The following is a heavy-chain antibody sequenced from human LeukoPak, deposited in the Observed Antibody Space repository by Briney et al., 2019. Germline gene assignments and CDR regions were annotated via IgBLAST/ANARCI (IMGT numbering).Heavy chain of an antibody. J-gene: IGHJ4*02. V-gene: IGHV4-34*01. CDR3: TRMTTGHDY. CDR2: INHSGST. CDR1: GGSFSGYY. D-gene: IGHD4-17*01. Sequence: PSETLSLTCAVYGGSFSGYYWSWIRQPPGKGLEWIGEINHSGSTNYNPSLKSRVTISVDTSRKQFSLNLRSVTVADAGTYYCTRMTTGHDYWGQGTLVTVSS.